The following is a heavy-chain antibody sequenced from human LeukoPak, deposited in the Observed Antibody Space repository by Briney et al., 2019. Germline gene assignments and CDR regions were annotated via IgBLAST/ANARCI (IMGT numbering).Heavy chain of an antibody. Sequence: PSETLSLTCALSTVSGSSGNWWSWVRQPPGKGLEWIGEIYHSGSTNYNPSLKSRVTISVDKSKNQFSLKLSSVTAADTAVYYCAKGLWFGELSPISWFDPWGQGTLVTVSS. J-gene: IGHJ5*02. D-gene: IGHD3-10*01. CDR3: AKGLWFGELSPISWFDP. V-gene: IGHV4-4*02. CDR1: TVSGSSGNW. CDR2: IYHSGST.